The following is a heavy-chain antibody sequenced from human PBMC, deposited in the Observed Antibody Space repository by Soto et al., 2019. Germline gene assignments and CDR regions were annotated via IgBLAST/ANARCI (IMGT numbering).Heavy chain of an antibody. CDR2: IYHSGST. V-gene: IGHV4-30-2*01. J-gene: IGHJ4*02. Sequence: SETRSLTCAVSGGSISSGGYSWSWIRQPPGKGLEWIGYIYHSGSTYYNPSLKSRVTISVDRSKNQFSLKLSSVTAADTAVYYCAREAGDSIFDYWGQGTLVTVS. CDR3: AREAGDSIFDY. CDR1: GGSISSGGYS. D-gene: IGHD4-17*01.